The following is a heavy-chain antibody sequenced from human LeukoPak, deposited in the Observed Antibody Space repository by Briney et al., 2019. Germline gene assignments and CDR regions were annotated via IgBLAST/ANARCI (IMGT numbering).Heavy chain of an antibody. CDR3: ATSFRSGWGFDS. Sequence: SETLSLTCAVSGASMRDHYWTWIRQPPGKGLEWIGSMYYMLNANSYNPSLKSRVSISVDTPDNQFSLKLKSVTAADTAVYYCATSFRSGWGFDSWGQGILVAVSS. D-gene: IGHD6-19*01. CDR1: GASMRDHY. J-gene: IGHJ4*02. V-gene: IGHV4-59*11. CDR2: MYYMLNA.